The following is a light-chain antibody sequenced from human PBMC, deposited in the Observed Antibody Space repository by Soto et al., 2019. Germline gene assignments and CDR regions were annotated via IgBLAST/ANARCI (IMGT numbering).Light chain of an antibody. Sequence: EIVLTQSPGTLSLSPGDRATLSCRASQIISSTYLAWYQLTPGQAPRLLIYGASIRATGIPDRFSGIGSETDFTLTISRLEPEDFAVYYCQHPWTFGQGTKVEI. J-gene: IGKJ1*01. CDR2: GAS. CDR3: QHPWT. V-gene: IGKV3-20*01. CDR1: QIISSTY.